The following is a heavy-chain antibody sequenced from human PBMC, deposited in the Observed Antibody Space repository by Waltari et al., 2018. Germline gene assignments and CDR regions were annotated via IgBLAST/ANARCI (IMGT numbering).Heavy chain of an antibody. CDR2: INHSGST. V-gene: IGHV4-34*01. Sequence: QVQLQQWGAGLLKPSETLSLTRAVYGGSFSGYYWSWIRQPPGKGLEWIGEINHSGSTNCNPPLKRRVTISVDTSKNQFALKLSSVTAADTAVYYCARERRITIFGVVISSGDYYYYYMDVWGKGTTVTVS. CDR3: ARERRITIFGVVISSGDYYYYYMDV. CDR1: GGSFSGYY. D-gene: IGHD3-3*01. J-gene: IGHJ6*03.